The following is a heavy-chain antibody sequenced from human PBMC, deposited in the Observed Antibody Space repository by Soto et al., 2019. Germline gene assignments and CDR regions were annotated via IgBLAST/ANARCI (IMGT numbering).Heavy chain of an antibody. Sequence: VKVSCKVSGYTLTELSMHWVRQAPGKGLEWMGGFDPEDGETIYAQKFQGRVTMTEDTSTDTAYMELSSLRSEDTAVYYCATTQWTXXXGXXXAKXYFXYWGQGTLVTVSS. D-gene: IGHD6-19*01. CDR1: GYTLTELS. J-gene: IGHJ4*02. CDR2: FDPEDGET. CDR3: ATTQWTXXXGXXXAKXYFXY. V-gene: IGHV1-24*01.